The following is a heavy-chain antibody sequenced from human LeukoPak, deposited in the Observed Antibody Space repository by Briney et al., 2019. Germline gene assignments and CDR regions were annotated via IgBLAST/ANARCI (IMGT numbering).Heavy chain of an antibody. CDR2: FDPEDGET. CDR3: ARDRPLYGDYYFDY. V-gene: IGHV1-24*01. Sequence: ASVKVSCKVSGYTLTELSMHWVRQAPGKGLEWMGGFDPEDGETIYAQKFQGRVTMTRDTSTSTVYMELSSPRSEDTAVYYCARDRPLYGDYYFDYWGQGTLVTVSS. J-gene: IGHJ4*02. CDR1: GYTLTELS. D-gene: IGHD4-17*01.